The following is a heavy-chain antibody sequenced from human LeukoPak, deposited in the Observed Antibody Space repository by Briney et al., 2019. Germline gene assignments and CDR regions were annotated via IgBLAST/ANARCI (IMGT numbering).Heavy chain of an antibody. Sequence: PSETLSLTCTVSGGSISSYYWSWIRQPPGKGLEWSGDIFYSGSTDYNPSLKSRVSISVDTSKNQFSLNLSSVTAADTAMYYCARHVRGYSGYDSINFFDYWGQGTLVTVSS. V-gene: IGHV4-59*01. CDR2: IFYSGST. D-gene: IGHD5-12*01. J-gene: IGHJ4*02. CDR1: GGSISSYY. CDR3: ARHVRGYSGYDSINFFDY.